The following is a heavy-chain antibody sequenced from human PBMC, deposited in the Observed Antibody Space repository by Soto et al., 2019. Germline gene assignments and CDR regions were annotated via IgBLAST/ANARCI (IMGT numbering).Heavy chain of an antibody. D-gene: IGHD3-22*01. CDR2: ISAYNGNT. V-gene: IGHV1-18*01. CDR1: GYTFTSYG. Sequence: ASVKVSCKASGYTFTSYGISWVRQAPGQGLEWMGWISAYNGNTNYAQKLQGRVTMTTDTSTSTAYMELRSLRSDDTAVYYCARDLPSAYDSSGHFDYWGQGTLVTVSS. J-gene: IGHJ4*02. CDR3: ARDLPSAYDSSGHFDY.